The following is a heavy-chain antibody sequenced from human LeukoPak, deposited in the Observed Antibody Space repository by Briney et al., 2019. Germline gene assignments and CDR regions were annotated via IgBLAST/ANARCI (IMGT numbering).Heavy chain of an antibody. D-gene: IGHD3-10*01. V-gene: IGHV3-74*01. CDR3: AKGAYYGSGRESYYYYIDV. CDR1: GFTFSNYW. Sequence: PGGSLRLSCAASGFTFSNYWMHWVRQAPGKGLVWVSRINSDGINTSYADSVKGRFTISRDNAKNTLYLQMNSLRPEDTAVYYCAKGAYYGSGRESYYYYIDVWGRGTTVTISS. J-gene: IGHJ6*03. CDR2: INSDGINT.